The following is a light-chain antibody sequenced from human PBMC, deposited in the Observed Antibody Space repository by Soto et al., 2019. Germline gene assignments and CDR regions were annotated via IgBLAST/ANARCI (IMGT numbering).Light chain of an antibody. CDR2: EVS. Sequence: QSVLTQPASVSGSPGQSITISCTGTSSDVGTYNLVSWYQQHPGKAPKLMIYEVSKRPSGFSNRFSGSKSGNTAPLTISGLQAEDEADYYCCSHXGSYVFGTGTKVTVL. CDR1: SSDVGTYNL. CDR3: CSHXGSYV. V-gene: IGLV2-23*02. J-gene: IGLJ1*01.